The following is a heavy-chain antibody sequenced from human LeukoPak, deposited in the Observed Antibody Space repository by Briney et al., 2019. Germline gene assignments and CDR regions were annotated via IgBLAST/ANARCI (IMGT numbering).Heavy chain of an antibody. CDR2: ASRDSSNI. CDR3: ARESFWGSSGKGFDS. D-gene: IGHD7-27*01. V-gene: IGHV3-48*02. J-gene: IGHJ4*02. Sequence: GGSLRLSCAASGFTFTGYSMNWFRQPPGKGLEWVSYASRDSSNIYYADSVKGRFTISRDNAKDSLYLLMNSLRDDDTALYYCARESFWGSSGKGFDSWGQGTLVTVSS. CDR1: GFTFTGYS.